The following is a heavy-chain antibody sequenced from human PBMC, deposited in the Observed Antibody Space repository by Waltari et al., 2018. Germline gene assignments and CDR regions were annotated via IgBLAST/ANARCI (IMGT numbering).Heavy chain of an antibody. CDR3: ARGADSDAFDI. CDR1: GFTFSSYS. D-gene: IGHD6-13*01. J-gene: IGHJ3*02. V-gene: IGHV3-21*01. Sequence: EVQLVESGGGLVKPGGSLRLSCAASGFTFSSYSMTWFRQAPGKGLEWVSSISSSSSYIYYADSVKGRFTISRDNAKNSLYLQMNSLRAEDTAVYYCARGADSDAFDIWGHGTMVTVSS. CDR2: ISSSSSYI.